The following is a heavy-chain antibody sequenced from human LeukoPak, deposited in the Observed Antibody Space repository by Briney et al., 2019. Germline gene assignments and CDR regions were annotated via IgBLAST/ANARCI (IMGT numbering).Heavy chain of an antibody. V-gene: IGHV1-8*03. CDR1: GYTFTSYD. Sequence: GASVKVSCKASGYTFTSYDINWVRQATGQGLEWMGWMNPNSGNTGYAQKFQGRVTITRNTSISTAYMELSSLRSEDTALYYCAKGYCISTKCFFDYWGQGTLVTVSS. D-gene: IGHD2-2*01. J-gene: IGHJ4*02. CDR3: AKGYCISTKCFFDY. CDR2: MNPNSGNT.